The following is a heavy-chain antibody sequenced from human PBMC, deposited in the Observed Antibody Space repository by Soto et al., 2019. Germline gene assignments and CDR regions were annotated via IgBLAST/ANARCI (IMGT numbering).Heavy chain of an antibody. CDR2: ISWKDDK. D-gene: IGHD1-26*01. V-gene: IGHV2-5*01. CDR1: GFSLTTSGAG. J-gene: IGHJ4*02. Sequence: QITLKESGPTLVKPTQTLTLTCTYSGFSLTTSGAGVGWIRQPPGKALEWLALISWKDDKRYNPGLESRLTITKDTYKNLVILTLTIMDPVDTATYFCAHRYGGNYYRWYFDSWGQGTLVTVSS. CDR3: AHRYGGNYYRWYFDS.